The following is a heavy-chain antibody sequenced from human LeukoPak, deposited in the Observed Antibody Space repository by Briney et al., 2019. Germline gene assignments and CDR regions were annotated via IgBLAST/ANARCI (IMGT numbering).Heavy chain of an antibody. V-gene: IGHV4-39*01. CDR2: IYYSGST. D-gene: IGHD1-26*01. Sequence: SETLSLTCTVSGGSISSSSYYWGWIRQPPGKGLEWIGSIYYSGSTYYNPSLKSRVTISVDTSKNQFSLKLSSVTAADTAVYYCARLKLSVAVGIDWGQGTLVTVSS. CDR1: GGSISSSSYY. J-gene: IGHJ4*02. CDR3: ARLKLSVAVGID.